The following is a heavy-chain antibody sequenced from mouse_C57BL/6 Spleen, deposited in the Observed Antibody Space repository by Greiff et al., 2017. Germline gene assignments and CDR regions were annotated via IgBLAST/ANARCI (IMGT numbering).Heavy chain of an antibody. CDR3: ARTDYCGGFAY. J-gene: IGHJ3*01. V-gene: IGHV1-69*01. D-gene: IGHD1-1*01. CDR2: IDPSDSYT. Sequence: QVQLQQPGAELVMPGASVKLSCKASGYTFTSYWMHWVKQRPGQGLEWIGEIDPSDSYTNYNQKFKGKSTLTVDKSSSTAYMQLSSLTSEDSAVYYCARTDYCGGFAYWGQGTLVTVSA. CDR1: GYTFTSYW.